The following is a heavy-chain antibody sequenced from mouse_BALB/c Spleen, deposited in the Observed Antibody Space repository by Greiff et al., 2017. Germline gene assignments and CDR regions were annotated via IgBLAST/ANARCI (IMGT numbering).Heavy chain of an antibody. Sequence: VQLQQSGPELVKPGASVKMSCKASGYTFTSYVMHWVKQNPGQGLEWIGYINPYNDGTKYNEKFKGKATLTSDKSSSTAYMELSSLTSEDSAVYYCAREEGIHYYGLDYWGQGTTLTVSS. D-gene: IGHD1-2*01. CDR1: GYTFTSYV. CDR3: AREEGIHYYGLDY. J-gene: IGHJ2*01. CDR2: INPYNDGT. V-gene: IGHV1-14*01.